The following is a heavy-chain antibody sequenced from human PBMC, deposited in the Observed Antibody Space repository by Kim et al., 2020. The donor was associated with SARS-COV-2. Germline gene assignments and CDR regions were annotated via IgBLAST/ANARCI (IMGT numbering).Heavy chain of an antibody. CDR3: ARVSYACGIGV. CDR2: IYDSGTT. CDR1: GGSINNVGYS. Sequence: SETLSLTCAVSGGSINNVGYSWSWIRQLPGMGLEWIGYIYDSGTTYYNPSLKSRVTISVDTSRTQFFLNLNSVTAADTAVYYCARVSYACGIGVWGQ. V-gene: IGHV4-30-2*01. J-gene: IGHJ3*01. D-gene: IGHD3-16*01.